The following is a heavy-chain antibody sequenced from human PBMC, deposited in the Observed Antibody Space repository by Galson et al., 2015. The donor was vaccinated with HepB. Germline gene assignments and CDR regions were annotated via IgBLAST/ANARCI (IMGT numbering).Heavy chain of an antibody. CDR2: IYTSGSP. CDR1: GGSISSYY. V-gene: IGHV4-4*07. J-gene: IGHJ3*02. CDR3: ARGPGGIFYDSSVGAFDI. D-gene: IGHD3-22*01. Sequence: LSLTCTVSGGSISSYYWSWIRQPAGKGLEWIGRIYTSGSPNYNPSLKSRVTMSVDTSKNQFSLKLSSVTAADTAVYYCARGPGGIFYDSSVGAFDIWGQGTMVTVSS.